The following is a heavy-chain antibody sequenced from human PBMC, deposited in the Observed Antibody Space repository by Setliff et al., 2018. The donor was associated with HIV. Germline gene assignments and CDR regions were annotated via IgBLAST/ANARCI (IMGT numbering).Heavy chain of an antibody. CDR2: IYTSGST. D-gene: IGHD3-16*02. J-gene: IGHJ4*02. V-gene: IGHV4-61*02. CDR1: GGSMSSSGPGYY. Sequence: SETLSLTCTVSGGSMSSSGPGYYWSWVRQPAGRGLEWIGRIYTSGSTNYNPSLKSRVTMSVDTSKNQFSLNLTSVTAADTAVYYCARGRFVGFDYWGQGTLVTSPQ. CDR3: ARGRFVGFDY.